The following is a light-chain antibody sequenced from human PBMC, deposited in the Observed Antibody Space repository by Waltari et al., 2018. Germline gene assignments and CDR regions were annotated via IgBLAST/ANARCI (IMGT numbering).Light chain of an antibody. Sequence: DSVMTQSPDSLAVSLGERATINCKSSQSVLYSSNNKNYLALYQQKPGQPPKLLIYWASTRASGVPDLFSGSGSGTDFTLTISSLQAEDVAVYYCQQSYSTPLTFGGGTKVEIK. CDR3: QQSYSTPLT. V-gene: IGKV4-1*01. CDR2: WAS. J-gene: IGKJ4*01. CDR1: QSVLYSSNNKNY.